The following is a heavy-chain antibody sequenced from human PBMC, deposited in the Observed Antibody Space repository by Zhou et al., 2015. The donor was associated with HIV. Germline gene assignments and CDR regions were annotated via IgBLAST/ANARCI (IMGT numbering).Heavy chain of an antibody. CDR3: TRGGFGVVTVGPSGMDV. CDR1: GFTFADYA. CDR2: IRSKAYGGTT. D-gene: IGHD3-3*01. Sequence: VQLVESGGGLVKPGGSLRLSCTATGFTFADYAMNWFRQAPGKGLEWVGFIRSKAYGGTTEYAASVKGRFTISRDDSKSIAYLQMNSLKTEDTAVYYCTRGGFGVVTVGPSGMDVWGQGTTGHRLL. V-gene: IGHV3-49*05. J-gene: IGHJ6*02.